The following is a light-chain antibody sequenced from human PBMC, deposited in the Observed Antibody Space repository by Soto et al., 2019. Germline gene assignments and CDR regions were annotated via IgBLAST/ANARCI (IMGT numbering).Light chain of an antibody. CDR3: QQLKSYPQT. V-gene: IGKV1-5*03. CDR2: KAS. J-gene: IGKJ1*01. Sequence: IQMTQTPSTLSGSVGDRVTINCRASQTISSWLAWYQQKPGKAPKLLIYKASTLKSGVPSRFSGSGSGTEFTLTISSLQPEDFATYYCQQLKSYPQTFGQGTKVDIK. CDR1: QTISSW.